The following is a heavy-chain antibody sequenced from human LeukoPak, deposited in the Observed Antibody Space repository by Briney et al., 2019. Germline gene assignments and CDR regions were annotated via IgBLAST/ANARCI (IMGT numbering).Heavy chain of an antibody. J-gene: IGHJ4*02. D-gene: IGHD3-10*01. CDR1: GGSISSYY. V-gene: IGHV4-59*08. CDR3: ARRAPYYYGSGSLNYFDY. Sequence: SETLSLTCTVSGGSISSYYWSWIRQSPEKGLEWIGYIHYGGTTNYSPSLKSRVTISVDKSKNQFSLNLSSVTAADTAVYYCARRAPYYYGSGSLNYFDYWGQGTLDTVSS. CDR2: IHYGGTT.